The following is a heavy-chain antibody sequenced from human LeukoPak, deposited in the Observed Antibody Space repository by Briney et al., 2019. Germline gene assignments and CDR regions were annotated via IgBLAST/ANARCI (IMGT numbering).Heavy chain of an antibody. J-gene: IGHJ4*02. CDR2: INPITGGT. CDR1: GYTFTSYG. CDR3: ARGREVAGTVGY. Sequence: ASVKVSCKASGYTFTSYGISWVRQAPGQGLEWIGWINPITGGTNYAPRFQGRVTMTRDTSITTAYMELNRLTSDDTAFYYCARGREVAGTVGYWGQGTLITVSS. V-gene: IGHV1-2*02. D-gene: IGHD6-19*01.